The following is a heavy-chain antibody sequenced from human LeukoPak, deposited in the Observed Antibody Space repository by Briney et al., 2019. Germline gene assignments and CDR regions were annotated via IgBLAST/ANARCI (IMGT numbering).Heavy chain of an antibody. V-gene: IGHV3-21*01. J-gene: IGHJ6*03. CDR2: ISSSSSYI. Sequence: GGSLRLSCAASGFTFSSYSMNWVRQAPGKGLEWVSSISSSSSYIYYADSVKGRFTISRDNAKNSLYLQMNSLRAEDTAVYYCARGEDGYNWAYYYYYMDVWGKGTTATVSS. CDR3: ARGEDGYNWAYYYYYMDV. CDR1: GFTFSSYS. D-gene: IGHD5-24*01.